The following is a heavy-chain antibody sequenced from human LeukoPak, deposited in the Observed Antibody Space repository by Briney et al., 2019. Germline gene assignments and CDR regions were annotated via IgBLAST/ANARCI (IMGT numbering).Heavy chain of an antibody. CDR1: GGSFSGYY. CDR2: INHSGST. J-gene: IGHJ4*02. V-gene: IGHV4-34*01. CDR3: ARGGGSYVH. Sequence: LETLSPTCAVYGGSFSGYYWSWIRQPPGKGLEWIGEINHSGSTNYNPPLKSRVTISVDTSKNQFSLKLSSVTAADTAVYYCARGGGSYVHWGQGTLVTVSS. D-gene: IGHD1-26*01.